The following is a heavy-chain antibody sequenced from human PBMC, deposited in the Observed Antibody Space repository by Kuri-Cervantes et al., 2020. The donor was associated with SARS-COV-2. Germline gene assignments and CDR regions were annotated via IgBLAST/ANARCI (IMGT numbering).Heavy chain of an antibody. D-gene: IGHD4-17*01. J-gene: IGHJ4*02. CDR2: ITRSSVYI. CDR3: ARSPGDGDYDPFDY. V-gene: IGHV3-21*01. Sequence: GESLKISCAACGFTFSAYTLNWVRQAPGKGLEWVSSITRSSVYISYADSLKGRFTISRDNAKNSLYLQMNSLRAEDTAVYYCARSPGDGDYDPFDYWGQGTLVTVSS. CDR1: GFTFSAYT.